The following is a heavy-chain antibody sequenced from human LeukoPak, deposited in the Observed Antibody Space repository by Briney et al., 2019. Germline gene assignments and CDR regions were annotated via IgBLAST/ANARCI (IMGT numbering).Heavy chain of an antibody. D-gene: IGHD3-10*01. CDR2: NYYGGST. J-gene: IGHJ4*02. Sequence: KPSETLSLTCTVSGGSISSYYWSWIRQPPGKGLEWIGHNYYGGSTHSNPSLKSPVTISVDTSKTRFSLKLRSVTAADTAVYYCARHVGNSGSGSYLTYFDYWGQGTLVTVSS. CDR1: GGSISSYY. V-gene: IGHV4-59*08. CDR3: ARHVGNSGSGSYLTYFDY.